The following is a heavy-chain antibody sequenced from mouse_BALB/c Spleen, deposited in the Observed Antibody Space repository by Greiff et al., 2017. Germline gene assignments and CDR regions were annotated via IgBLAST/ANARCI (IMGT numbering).Heavy chain of an antibody. Sequence: EVKLMESGGGLVQPGGSLRLSCATSGFTFTDYYMSWVRQPPGKALEWLGFIRNKANGYTTEYSASVKGRFTISRDNSQSILYLQMNTLRAEDSATYYCARDTEYAMDYWGQGTSVTVSS. J-gene: IGHJ4*01. CDR2: IRNKANGYTT. CDR1: GFTFTDYY. CDR3: ARDTEYAMDY. V-gene: IGHV7-3*02.